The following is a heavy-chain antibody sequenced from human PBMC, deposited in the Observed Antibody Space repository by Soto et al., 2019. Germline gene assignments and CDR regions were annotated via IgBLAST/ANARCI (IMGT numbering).Heavy chain of an antibody. V-gene: IGHV3-21*01. Sequence: EVQLVESGGGLVKPGGSLRLSCAASGFTFSSYSMNWVRQAPGKGLEWVSSISSSSSYIYYADSVKGRFTISRDNAKNSLYLQMNSLRAEDTAVYYCARVCLGELSLGDYWGKGTMVTVSS. CDR2: ISSSSSYI. CDR1: GFTFSSYS. CDR3: ARVCLGELSLGDY. J-gene: IGHJ4*02. D-gene: IGHD3-16*02.